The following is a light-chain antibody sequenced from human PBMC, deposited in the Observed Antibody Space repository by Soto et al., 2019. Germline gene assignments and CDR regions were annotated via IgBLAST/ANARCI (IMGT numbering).Light chain of an antibody. CDR3: MQALQAPIT. J-gene: IGKJ5*01. V-gene: IGKV2-28*01. CDR1: HILLHSNGYNY. CDR2: LGS. Sequence: DIVMTQSPLSLPGTPGEPASISCSSVHILLHSNGYNYLDWYLQKPGQSPQLLIYLGSNRASGVPDRFSGSGSGADFTLSISTVEAGDVGVYYCMQALQAPITFGQGTRLEIK.